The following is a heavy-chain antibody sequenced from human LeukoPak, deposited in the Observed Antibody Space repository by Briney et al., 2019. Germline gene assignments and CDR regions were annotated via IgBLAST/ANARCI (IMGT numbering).Heavy chain of an antibody. Sequence: RGSLRLSCAASGLTFSNAWMSWVRQAPGKGLEWVGRIQSKTDGGTTDYAAPVKGRFTISRDDSKDTLYLQMNSLRTEDTAVYYCTTDPPLLWFGELLSGDYWGQGTLVTVSS. J-gene: IGHJ4*02. CDR1: GLTFSNAW. V-gene: IGHV3-15*01. D-gene: IGHD3-10*01. CDR3: TTDPPLLWFGELLSGDY. CDR2: IQSKTDGGTT.